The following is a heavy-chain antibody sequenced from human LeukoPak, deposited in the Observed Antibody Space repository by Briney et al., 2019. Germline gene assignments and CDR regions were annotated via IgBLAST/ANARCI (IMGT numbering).Heavy chain of an antibody. Sequence: SETLSLTCTVSGDSITRHYWNWIRQSPGKALEWIGYIHYTGSTNTNPSLRSRVTISVDTPNSQFSLKLNSVTAADTAVYSCARSGDSPSFDSWGQGTLVTVSS. V-gene: IGHV4-59*11. D-gene: IGHD4-17*01. CDR2: IHYTGST. CDR3: ARSGDSPSFDS. CDR1: GDSITRHY. J-gene: IGHJ4*02.